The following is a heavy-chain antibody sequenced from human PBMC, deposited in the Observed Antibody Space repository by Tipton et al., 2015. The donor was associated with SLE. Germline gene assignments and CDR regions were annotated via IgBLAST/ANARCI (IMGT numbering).Heavy chain of an antibody. V-gene: IGHV4-39*01. Sequence: TLSLTCTVSGGFISYTNYYWGWIRQPPGKGLGWIGNIHYSGSTYYTLSLKSRVTISVDTSKNQFSLKLSSATAADTAVYYCGIGDSTTWYPHYYYSMDVWGRGTTVTVS. CDR3: GIGDSTTWYPHYYYSMDV. CDR1: GGFISYTNYY. D-gene: IGHD6-13*01. J-gene: IGHJ6*03. CDR2: IHYSGST.